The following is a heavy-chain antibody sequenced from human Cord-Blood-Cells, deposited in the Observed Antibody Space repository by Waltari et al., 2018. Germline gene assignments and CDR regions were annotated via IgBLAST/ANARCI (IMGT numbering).Heavy chain of an antibody. CDR1: GFTFSSYA. Sequence: EVQLLESGGGLVQPGGSLRLACAASGFTFSSYAMSWVRQAQGKGLEWVSAISGSGGSTYYADSVKGRFTISRDNSKNTLYLQMNSLRAEDTAVYYCAISQNFDYFDYWGQGTLVTVSS. CDR2: ISGSGGST. CDR3: AISQNFDYFDY. J-gene: IGHJ4*02. V-gene: IGHV3-23*01.